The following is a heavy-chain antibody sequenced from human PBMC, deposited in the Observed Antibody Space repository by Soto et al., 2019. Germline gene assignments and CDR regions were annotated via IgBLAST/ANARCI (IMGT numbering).Heavy chain of an antibody. CDR1: GGTFSNYA. CDR2: IIPLFSTA. V-gene: IGHV1-69*01. Sequence: QVQLVQSGAEVRKPGSSVKVSCKASGGTFSNYALSWVRQAPGQGLEWMGGIIPLFSTANYAQKFQGTVTIIADESTSTAYMELSSLRSEDTAVYYCAGASVDTAMITLDYFSWHYGMDVWGQGTTVTVAS. J-gene: IGHJ6*02. D-gene: IGHD5-18*01. CDR3: AGASVDTAMITLDYFSWHYGMDV.